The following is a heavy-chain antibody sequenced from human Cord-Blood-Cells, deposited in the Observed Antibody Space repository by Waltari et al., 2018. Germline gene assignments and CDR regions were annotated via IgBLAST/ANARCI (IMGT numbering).Heavy chain of an antibody. CDR1: GYTFTGYY. J-gene: IGHJ4*02. CDR2: INPNRGGT. D-gene: IGHD6-19*01. Sequence: QVQLVQSGAEVKKPGASVKVSCKASGYTFTGYYMHWVRQAPGQGLEWMGWINPNRGGTNYAQKFQGWVTMTRDTSISTAYMELSRLRSDDTAVYYCALAVAGGTYYFDYWGQGTLVTVSS. V-gene: IGHV1-2*04. CDR3: ALAVAGGTYYFDY.